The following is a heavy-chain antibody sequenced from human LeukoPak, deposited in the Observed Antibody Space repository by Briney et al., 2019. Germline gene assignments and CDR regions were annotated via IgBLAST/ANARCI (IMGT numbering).Heavy chain of an antibody. CDR3: ARQKAFDWLSLGAFDI. D-gene: IGHD3-9*01. J-gene: IGHJ3*02. CDR2: IYYSGST. CDR1: GGSISSYY. Sequence: SETLSLTCTVSGGSISSYYWSWIRQPPGKGLEWIGYIYYSGSTNYNPSLKSRVTISVDTSKNQFSLKLSSVTAADTAGYYCARQKAFDWLSLGAFDIWGQGTMVTVSS. V-gene: IGHV4-59*08.